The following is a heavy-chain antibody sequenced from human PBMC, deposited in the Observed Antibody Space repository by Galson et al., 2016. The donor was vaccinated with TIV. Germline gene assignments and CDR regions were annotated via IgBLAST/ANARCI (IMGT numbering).Heavy chain of an antibody. V-gene: IGHV3-23*01. D-gene: IGHD1-26*01. CDR3: ARGPTTRRGYYGLDI. J-gene: IGHJ6*02. Sequence: SLRLSCAASGVSFSIHGMSWVRQAPGKGLEWVATISYTGTETYYPDSVKGRFTISRDTSKNTLYLHMSSLRAEDTALYYCARGPTTRRGYYGLDIWGQGTTVTVSS. CDR2: ISYTGTET. CDR1: GVSFSIHG.